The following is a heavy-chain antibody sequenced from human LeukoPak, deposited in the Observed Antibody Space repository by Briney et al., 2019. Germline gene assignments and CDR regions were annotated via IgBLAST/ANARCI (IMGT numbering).Heavy chain of an antibody. J-gene: IGHJ4*02. CDR1: GFTFSTYN. D-gene: IGHD4-17*01. V-gene: IGHV3-21*01. CDR2: ISRSSSYI. CDR3: ARGGYGDYGVDY. Sequence: GGSLRLSCAASGFTFSTYNMNGVRHAPGKGLEWVSSISRSSSYIYYADSVKGRFTISRDNAKNSLYLQMDSLRAEDTAVYYCARGGYGDYGVDYWGQGTLVTVSS.